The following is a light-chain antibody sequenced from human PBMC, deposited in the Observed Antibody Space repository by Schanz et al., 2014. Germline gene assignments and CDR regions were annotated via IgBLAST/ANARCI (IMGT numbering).Light chain of an antibody. CDR2: DAS. J-gene: IGKJ1*01. V-gene: IGKV1-33*01. Sequence: DIQMTQSPSSLSASVGDRVTITCRASQDINNFLNWYQQKPGRAPRLLIYDASNLETGVPSRFSGSGSGTEFTLTISSLQPDDFATYYCQQYNSYLWTFGQGTKVEIK. CDR3: QQYNSYLWT. CDR1: QDINNF.